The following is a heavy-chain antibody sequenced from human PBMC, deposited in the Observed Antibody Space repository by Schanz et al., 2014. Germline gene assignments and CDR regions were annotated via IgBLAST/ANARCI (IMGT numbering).Heavy chain of an antibody. J-gene: IGHJ4*02. D-gene: IGHD3-3*01. V-gene: IGHV1-2*02. Sequence: QVQLVQSGSEVKKPGASVKVSCKASGYTFTDYYMHWVRQAPGQGLEWMGWVNPNSGGTHYAQKFQGRVAMTRDTSTSTAYMELSRLRSDDTALYYCAREYTTRWSEEGLDYWGQGTLVTVSS. CDR2: VNPNSGGT. CDR3: AREYTTRWSEEGLDY. CDR1: GYTFTDYY.